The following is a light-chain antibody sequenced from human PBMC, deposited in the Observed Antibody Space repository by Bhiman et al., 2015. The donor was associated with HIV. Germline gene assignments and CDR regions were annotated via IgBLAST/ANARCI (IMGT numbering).Light chain of an antibody. J-gene: IGLJ2*01. CDR3: AAWDDSLSGLV. V-gene: IGLV2-8*01. CDR2: EVT. CDR1: SSDVGGYNY. Sequence: QSALTQPPSASGSPGQSVSISCSGTSSDVGGYNYVSWYQQHPGKAPKLMIYEVTKRPSGVPDRFSGSKSGTSASLAISGLRSEDEADYYCAAWDDSLSGLVFGGGTKLTVL.